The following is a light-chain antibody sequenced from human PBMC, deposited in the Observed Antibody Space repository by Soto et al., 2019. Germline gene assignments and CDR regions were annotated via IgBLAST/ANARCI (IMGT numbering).Light chain of an antibody. Sequence: EIVMTQSPTTLSVSPGERATLSCRASQSVNIYLAWYQQQPAQAPRLLIFGASYRATGIPARFSGSGSGTEFNLTISSLQSEDFAVYFCHQYDDWLRLTFGGGTKVDI. CDR2: GAS. CDR3: HQYDDWLRLT. CDR1: QSVNIY. V-gene: IGKV3D-15*01. J-gene: IGKJ4*01.